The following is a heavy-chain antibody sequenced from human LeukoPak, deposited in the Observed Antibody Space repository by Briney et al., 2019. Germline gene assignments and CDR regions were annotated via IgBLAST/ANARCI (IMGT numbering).Heavy chain of an antibody. CDR3: ARVRSGYFDY. J-gene: IGHJ4*02. CDR1: GFTISSYG. Sequence: PGGSLRLSCVVSGFTISSYGMHWVRQAPGKGLEWVAFIRYDGSYKKYADSVKGRFTISRDNSKNTLYLQMNSLRAEDTAVYYCARVRSGYFDYWGQGTLVTVSS. V-gene: IGHV3-30*02. CDR2: IRYDGSYK.